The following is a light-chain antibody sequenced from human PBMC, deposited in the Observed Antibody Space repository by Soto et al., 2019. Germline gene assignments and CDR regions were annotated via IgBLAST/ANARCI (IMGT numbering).Light chain of an antibody. CDR1: SRDVGGYNY. J-gene: IGLJ3*02. CDR3: GSYTSSSTLV. Sequence: QSVLTQPASVSGSPGQSITISCTGTSRDVGGYNYVSWYQQHPGKGPKLLIYEVSTRPSGVSTRFSGSKSDNTASLTISGLQAEYEADYFCGSYTSSSTLVFGGGTKLTVL. V-gene: IGLV2-14*01. CDR2: EVS.